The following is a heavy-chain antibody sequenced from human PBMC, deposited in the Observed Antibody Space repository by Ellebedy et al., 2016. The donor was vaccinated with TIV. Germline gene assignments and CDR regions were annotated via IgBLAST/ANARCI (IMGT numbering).Heavy chain of an antibody. CDR2: IRGDGSYT. Sequence: GESLKISCEASGFTFSSYYMHWVRQAPGMGLVWVSHIRGDGSYTNYAGSVKGRFTISRDNSKNTLYLQMNSLRAEDTAIYYCARGTIVPAAPFDPWGQGTLVTVSS. CDR3: ARGTIVPAAPFDP. J-gene: IGHJ5*02. CDR1: GFTFSSYY. D-gene: IGHD2-2*01. V-gene: IGHV3-74*01.